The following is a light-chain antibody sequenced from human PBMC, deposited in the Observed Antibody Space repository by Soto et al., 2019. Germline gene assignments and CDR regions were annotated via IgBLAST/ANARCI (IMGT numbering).Light chain of an antibody. CDR3: SSYAGSIYYV. Sequence: QSVLTQPPSASGSPGQSVTISCTGTSSDVGGYNYVSWYQQHPGKAPKLMIYEVSKRPSGVPDRFSGSKSGNTASLTVPGLQAEDEADYYCSSYAGSIYYVFGTGTKVTVL. CDR1: SSDVGGYNY. J-gene: IGLJ1*01. V-gene: IGLV2-8*01. CDR2: EVS.